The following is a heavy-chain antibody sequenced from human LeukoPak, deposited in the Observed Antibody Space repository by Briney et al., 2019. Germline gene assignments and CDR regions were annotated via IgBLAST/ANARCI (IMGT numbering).Heavy chain of an antibody. V-gene: IGHV3-33*01. CDR2: MWYDGSNK. J-gene: IGHJ4*02. Sequence: GGSLRLSCAASGFTFSSYGTHWVRQAPGKGLGWMAVMWYDGSNKYYADSVKGRFTISRDNSKNTLYLQMNSLRAEDTAVYYCARDRGPGYSCGVLDYWGQGTLVTVSS. CDR1: GFTFSSYG. CDR3: ARDRGPGYSCGVLDY. D-gene: IGHD5-18*01.